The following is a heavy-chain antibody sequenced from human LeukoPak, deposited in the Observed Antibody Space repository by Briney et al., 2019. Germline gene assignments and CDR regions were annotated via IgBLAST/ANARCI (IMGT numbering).Heavy chain of an antibody. Sequence: SETLSLTCTVSGGSISSYYWSWIRQPAGKGLEWIGSIHYSGSTYYHPSLRSRVIISVDTSKNQFSLKLSSVTAADTAVYYCARAGSQTTNLNWFDPWGQGTLVTVSS. D-gene: IGHD3-10*01. CDR1: GGSISSYY. J-gene: IGHJ5*02. V-gene: IGHV4-59*05. CDR2: IHYSGST. CDR3: ARAGSQTTNLNWFDP.